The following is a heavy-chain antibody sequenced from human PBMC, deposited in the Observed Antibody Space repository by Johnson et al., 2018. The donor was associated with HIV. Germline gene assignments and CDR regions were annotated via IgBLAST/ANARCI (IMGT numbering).Heavy chain of an antibody. V-gene: IGHV3-7*01. Sequence: VQLVESGGGLIQPGGSLRLSCAASGFTVSSNYMSWVRQAPGKGLEWVANIKQDGSEKYYVDSVKGRFTISRDNANNSLYLQMNSLRAEDTAVYYCARAAVTLRAFDIWGQGTMVTVSS. CDR1: GFTVSSNY. CDR3: ARAAVTLRAFDI. J-gene: IGHJ3*02. D-gene: IGHD4-17*01. CDR2: IKQDGSEK.